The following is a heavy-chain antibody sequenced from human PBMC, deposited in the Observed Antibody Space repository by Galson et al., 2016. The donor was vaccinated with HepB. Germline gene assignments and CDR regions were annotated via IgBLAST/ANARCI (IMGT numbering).Heavy chain of an antibody. CDR1: GFSVSSNY. Sequence: SLRLSCAASGFSVSSNYMNWVRQAPGKGLEWVSVIYSGGSTYYADSVKGRFTISRDNSKNTLYLQMNSLRAEDTAVYYCARDWDSSSWYTRNDAFDIWGQGTMVTVSS. J-gene: IGHJ3*02. V-gene: IGHV3-53*01. CDR3: ARDWDSSSWYTRNDAFDI. CDR2: IYSGGST. D-gene: IGHD6-13*01.